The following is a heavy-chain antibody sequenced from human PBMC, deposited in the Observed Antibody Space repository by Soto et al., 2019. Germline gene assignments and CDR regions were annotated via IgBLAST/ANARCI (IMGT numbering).Heavy chain of an antibody. V-gene: IGHV3-33*08. Sequence: VQLVESGGGLVQPGGSLRLSCAASGFTFSSYEMNWVRQAPGKGLEWVAVIWYDGSNKYYADSVKGRFTISRDNSKNTLYLQMNSLRAEDTAVYYCARDKRYYDSSGYSNWFDPWGQGTQVTVSS. D-gene: IGHD3-22*01. J-gene: IGHJ5*02. CDR2: IWYDGSNK. CDR1: GFTFSSYE. CDR3: ARDKRYYDSSGYSNWFDP.